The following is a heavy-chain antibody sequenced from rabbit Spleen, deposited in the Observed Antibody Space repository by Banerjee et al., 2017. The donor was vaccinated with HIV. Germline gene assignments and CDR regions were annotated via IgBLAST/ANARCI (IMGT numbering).Heavy chain of an antibody. J-gene: IGHJ4*01. D-gene: IGHD1-1*01. CDR2: IDLLFGTT. V-gene: IGHV1S47*01. Sequence: DLVESGGGLVQPGGSLKLSCKASGFDFSRTGVSWVRQAPGKGLEWIGYIDLLFGTTYYANWVNGRFTISSHSAQNTLYLQLHSLTAADTATYFCVRGASGSGYYSLWGPGTLVTVS. CDR1: GFDFSRTG. CDR3: VRGASGSGYYSL.